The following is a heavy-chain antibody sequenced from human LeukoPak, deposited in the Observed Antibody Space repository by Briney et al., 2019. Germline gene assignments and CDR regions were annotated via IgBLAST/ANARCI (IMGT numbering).Heavy chain of an antibody. J-gene: IGHJ4*02. Sequence: ASVKVSCKASGYTFTSYVISWVRQAPGQGLEWMGWISAYNGNTNYAQKLQGRVTMTTDTSTSTAYMGLRSLRSDDTAVYYCARGASYYDSSGARRLTHYYFDYWGQGTLVTVSS. D-gene: IGHD3-22*01. V-gene: IGHV1-18*01. CDR2: ISAYNGNT. CDR3: ARGASYYDSSGARRLTHYYFDY. CDR1: GYTFTSYV.